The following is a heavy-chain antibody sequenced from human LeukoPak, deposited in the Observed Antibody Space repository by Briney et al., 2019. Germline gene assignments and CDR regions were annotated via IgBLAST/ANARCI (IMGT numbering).Heavy chain of an antibody. J-gene: IGHJ6*03. CDR3: ARFEAYPLYYYYYMDV. CDR1: GGSMSSGSHY. Sequence: NSSETLSLTCTVSGGSMSSGSHYWSWIRQPAGKGLEWIGRIYTSGSTNYNPSLKSRVTISVDTSKNQFSLKLSSVTAADTAVYYCARFEAYPLYYYYYMDVWGKGTTVTVSS. CDR2: IYTSGST. V-gene: IGHV4-61*02.